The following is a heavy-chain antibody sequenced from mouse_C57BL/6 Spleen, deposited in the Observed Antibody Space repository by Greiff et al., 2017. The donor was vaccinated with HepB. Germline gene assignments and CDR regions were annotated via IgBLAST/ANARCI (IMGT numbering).Heavy chain of an antibody. CDR3: VRQGPLSYGSSRSYFDY. V-gene: IGHV10-1*01. J-gene: IGHJ2*01. CDR1: GFSFNTYA. D-gene: IGHD1-1*01. CDR2: IRSKSNNYAT. Sequence: EVKVVESGGGLVQPKGSLKLSCAASGFSFNTYAMNWVRQAPGKGLEWVARIRSKSNNYATYYADSVKDRFTISRDDSESMLYLQMNNLKTEDTAMYYCVRQGPLSYGSSRSYFDYWGQGTTLTVSS.